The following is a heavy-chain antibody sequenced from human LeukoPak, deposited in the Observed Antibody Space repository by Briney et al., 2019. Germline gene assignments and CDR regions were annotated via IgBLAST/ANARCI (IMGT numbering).Heavy chain of an antibody. D-gene: IGHD1-26*01. Sequence: SETLSLTCAVYGGSFSGYYWSWIRQPPGKGLEWIGEINHSGSTNYNPSLKGRVTISVDTSKNQFSLKLSSVTAADTAVYYCAGIVGAATGPNNWFDPWGQGTLVTVSS. CDR1: GGSFSGYY. CDR3: AGIVGAATGPNNWFDP. J-gene: IGHJ5*02. V-gene: IGHV4-34*01. CDR2: INHSGST.